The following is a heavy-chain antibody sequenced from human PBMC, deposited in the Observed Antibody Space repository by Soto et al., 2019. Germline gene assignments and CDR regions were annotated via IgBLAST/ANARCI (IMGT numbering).Heavy chain of an antibody. CDR1: GGSISSYY. CDR3: ARVGYYDSSGYYYFDY. CDR2: IYHSGST. J-gene: IGHJ4*02. V-gene: IGHV4-59*01. D-gene: IGHD3-22*01. Sequence: PSETLSLTCTVSGGSISSYYWSWIRQPPGKGLEWIGYIYHSGSTNYNPSLKSRVTISVDTSKNQFSLKLTSVTAADTALYYCARVGYYDSSGYYYFDYWGQGTLVTVSS.